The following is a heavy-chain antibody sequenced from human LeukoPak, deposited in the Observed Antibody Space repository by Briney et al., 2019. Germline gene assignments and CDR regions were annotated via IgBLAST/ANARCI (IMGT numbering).Heavy chain of an antibody. V-gene: IGHV4-4*07. D-gene: IGHD2-15*01. J-gene: IGHJ4*02. CDR3: ARDSHLLTFDY. CDR2: IYTSGST. Sequence: SETLSLTCTVSGGSISSYYWSWLRQPAGKGLEWIGRIYTSGSTNYNPSLKSRVTISVDTSKNQFSLKLSSVTAADTAVYYCARDSHLLTFDYWGQGTLVTVSS. CDR1: GGSISSYY.